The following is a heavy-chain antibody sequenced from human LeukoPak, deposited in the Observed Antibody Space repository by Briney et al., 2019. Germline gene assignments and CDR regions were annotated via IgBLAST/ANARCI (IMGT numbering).Heavy chain of an antibody. J-gene: IGHJ6*03. CDR3: AKNGDRGAYCSGGSCYPYYYYYIDV. Sequence: GGSLRLSCAASGFTVSSNYMSWVRQAPGKGLEWVSAVSSTGGTTYYADSVKGRFTISRDNSKNTLFLQINSLRAEDTAIYYCAKNGDRGAYCSGGSCYPYYYYYIDVWGKGTTVTISS. D-gene: IGHD2-15*01. CDR2: VSSTGGTT. CDR1: GFTVSSNY. V-gene: IGHV3-23*01.